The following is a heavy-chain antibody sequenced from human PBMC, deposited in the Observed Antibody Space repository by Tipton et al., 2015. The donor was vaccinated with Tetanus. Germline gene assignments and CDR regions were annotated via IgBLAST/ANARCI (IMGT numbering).Heavy chain of an antibody. Sequence: SLRLSCEVSGFTLGRFGMNWVRQAPGKGLEWISSISSSSSYIYYADSVKGRFTISRDNAKNSLSLQMNSLRGEDTALYYCAKGKGIFSSDWRHYFDSWGQGTLVNVSA. J-gene: IGHJ4*02. V-gene: IGHV3-21*01. CDR3: AKGKGIFSSDWRHYFDS. CDR2: ISSSSSYI. CDR1: GFTLGRFG. D-gene: IGHD6-19*01.